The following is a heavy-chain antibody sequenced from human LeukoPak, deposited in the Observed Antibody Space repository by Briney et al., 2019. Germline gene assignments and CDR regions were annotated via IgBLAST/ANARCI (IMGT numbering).Heavy chain of an antibody. J-gene: IGHJ6*03. V-gene: IGHV3-21*01. CDR3: ARVWGSGSYDNYYYYMDV. D-gene: IGHD1-26*01. Sequence: PRGAPRPSCAAPGFTFSSYSINLVRQAPGEGVGWVSSLSSSSSYIYCADSVKGRFTISRDNAKNSLYLQMNSLRAEDTAVYYCARVWGSGSYDNYYYYMDVWGKGTTVTVSS. CDR2: LSSSSSYI. CDR1: GFTFSSYS.